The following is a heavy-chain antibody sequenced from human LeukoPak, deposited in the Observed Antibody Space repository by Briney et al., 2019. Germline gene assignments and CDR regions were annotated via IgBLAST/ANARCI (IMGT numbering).Heavy chain of an antibody. Sequence: SETLSLTCTVSGGSVSSGSYYWSWIRQPPGKGLEWIGYIYYSGSTNYNPSLKSRVTMSVDTSKNQFSLKLSSVTAADTAVYYCARADCSGGSRYAFDIWGQGTMVTVSS. CDR2: IYYSGST. CDR3: ARADCSGGSRYAFDI. CDR1: GGSVSSGSYY. V-gene: IGHV4-61*01. J-gene: IGHJ3*02. D-gene: IGHD2-15*01.